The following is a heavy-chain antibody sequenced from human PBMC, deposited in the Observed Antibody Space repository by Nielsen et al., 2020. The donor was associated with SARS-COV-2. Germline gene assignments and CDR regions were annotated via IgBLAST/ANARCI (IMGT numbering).Heavy chain of an antibody. CDR1: GCSISSSSYY. V-gene: IGHV4-61*05. CDR3: VRIDMATISVDY. Sequence: SETLSLTFTVSGCSISSSSYYWGWIRQPPGKGLEWIGYIFYRGNTNYNPSLKSRVTISVDTSKNQFSLKVNSVTAADTAVYYCVRIDMATISVDYWGRGTLVTVSS. D-gene: IGHD5-24*01. J-gene: IGHJ4*02. CDR2: IFYRGNT.